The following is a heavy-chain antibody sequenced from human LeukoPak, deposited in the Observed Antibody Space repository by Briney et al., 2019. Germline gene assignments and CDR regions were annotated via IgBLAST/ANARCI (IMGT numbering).Heavy chain of an antibody. Sequence: NPGGSLRLSCAASGFSFSNHGIHWVRQAPGKGLEWVSLIWYDGSNKYYADSVKGRFTISRDDSKNTVYLQMNSLRAEDTAVYYCARYERGEAILDYWGQGTLVTVSS. D-gene: IGHD3-16*01. CDR2: IWYDGSNK. CDR1: GFSFSNHG. CDR3: ARYERGEAILDY. J-gene: IGHJ4*02. V-gene: IGHV3-33*01.